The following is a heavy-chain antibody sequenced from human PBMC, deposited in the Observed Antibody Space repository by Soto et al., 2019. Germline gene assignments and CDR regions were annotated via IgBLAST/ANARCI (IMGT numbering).Heavy chain of an antibody. D-gene: IGHD1-26*01. CDR1: GGTFSSYA. V-gene: IGHV1-69*01. Sequence: QVQLVQSGAEVKKPGSSVKVSCKASGGTFSSYAISWVRQAPGQGLEWMGGIIPIFGTANYAQKFQGRVTITADESTSTAYMELSSLRSEDTAVYYCARCVSGSYYGAFWNWFDPWGQGTLVTVSS. J-gene: IGHJ5*02. CDR2: IIPIFGTA. CDR3: ARCVSGSYYGAFWNWFDP.